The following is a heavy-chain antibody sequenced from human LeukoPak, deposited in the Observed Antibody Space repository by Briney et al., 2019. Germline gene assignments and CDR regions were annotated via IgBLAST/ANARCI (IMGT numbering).Heavy chain of an antibody. CDR1: GGSFSGYY. V-gene: IGHV4-34*01. J-gene: IGHJ4*02. CDR3: ARHVGAVLRFLEWLYYFDY. Sequence: PSETLSLTCAVYGGSFSGYYWSWIRQPPGKGLEWIGEINHSGSTNYNPSLKSRVTISVDTSKNQFSLKLSSVTAAGTAVYYCARHVGAVLRFLEWLYYFDYWGQGTLVTVSS. CDR2: INHSGST. D-gene: IGHD3-3*01.